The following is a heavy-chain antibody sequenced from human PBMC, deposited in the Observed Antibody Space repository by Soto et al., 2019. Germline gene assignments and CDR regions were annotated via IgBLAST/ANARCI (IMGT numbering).Heavy chain of an antibody. CDR2: INPNSGGT. CDR3: ARGKDIPDYWNFER. Sequence: QVQLVQSGAEVKEPGASVKVSCKASGYTFTDHYMHWVRQAPGQGLEWMGWINPNSGGTKSAQQFQGRVTLTRETSISTAFMELSSLTFDDTALYYCARGKDIPDYWNFERWGRGMLVTASS. V-gene: IGHV1-2*02. CDR1: GYTFTDHY. J-gene: IGHJ2*01.